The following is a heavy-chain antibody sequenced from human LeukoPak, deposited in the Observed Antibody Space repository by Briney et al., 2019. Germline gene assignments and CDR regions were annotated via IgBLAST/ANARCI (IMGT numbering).Heavy chain of an antibody. CDR2: IYHTGST. Sequence: SQTLSLTCTVSGASISSGTYSWSWIRQPPGEGLEWIGYIYHTGSTYYNPSLKGRVTISVDRSKNQFSLNLNFVTAADTALYYCARGDGSGSGRWFDPWGQGTLITVSS. V-gene: IGHV4-30-2*01. CDR1: GASISSGTYS. D-gene: IGHD3-10*01. J-gene: IGHJ5*02. CDR3: ARGDGSGSGRWFDP.